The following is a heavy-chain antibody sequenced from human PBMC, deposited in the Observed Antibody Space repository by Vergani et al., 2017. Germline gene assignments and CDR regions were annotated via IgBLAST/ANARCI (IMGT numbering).Heavy chain of an antibody. J-gene: IGHJ4*02. V-gene: IGHV3-30*07. CDR2: ISYDGSNK. CDR3: ARGEYYYGSGSWDY. CDR1: GFTFSSYA. Sequence: QVQLVESGGGVVQPGRSLRLSCAASGFTFSSYAMHWVRQAPGKGLEWVAVISYDGSNKYYADSVKGRFTISRDNSKNTLYLQMNSLRAEDTALYYCARGEYYYGSGSWDYWGQGTLVTVSS. D-gene: IGHD3-10*01.